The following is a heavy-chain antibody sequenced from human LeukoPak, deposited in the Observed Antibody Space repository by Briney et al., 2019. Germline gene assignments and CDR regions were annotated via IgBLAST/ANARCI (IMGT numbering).Heavy chain of an antibody. J-gene: IGHJ1*01. CDR3: ARVNSGGSWYGYFQH. V-gene: IGHV3-21*01. CDR1: GFTFSSYS. Sequence: GGSLRLSCAASGFTFSSYSMNWVRQAPGKGLEWVSSISSSSYIYYADSVKGRFTISRDNAKNSLYLQMNSLRAEDTAVYYCARVNSGGSWYGYFQHWGQGTLVTVSS. CDR2: ISSSSYI. D-gene: IGHD6-13*01.